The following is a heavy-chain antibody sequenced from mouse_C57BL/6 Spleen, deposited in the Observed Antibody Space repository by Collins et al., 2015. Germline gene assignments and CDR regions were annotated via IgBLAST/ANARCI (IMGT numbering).Heavy chain of an antibody. J-gene: IGHJ3*01. CDR1: GYTFTNYW. D-gene: IGHD1-2*01. CDR2: IYPGDGDT. Sequence: QVQFQQSGAELARPGASVKLSCKASGYTFTNYWMQWVKQRPGQGLEWIGAIYPGDGDTRYTQKFKGKATLTADKSSSTAYMQLSSLASEDSAVYYCTRSTTATAWFVYWGQGTLVTVSA. V-gene: IGHV1-87*01. CDR3: TRSTTATAWFVY.